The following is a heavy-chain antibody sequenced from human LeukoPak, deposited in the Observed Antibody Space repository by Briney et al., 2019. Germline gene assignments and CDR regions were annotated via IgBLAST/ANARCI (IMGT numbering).Heavy chain of an antibody. CDR3: ARARWQLVPYFDS. Sequence: ASVKVSCKASGYTFTDYYMHWVRQAPGQGLEWMGWINPNSGGTNFAQKFQGRVAMTRDTSVSTAYMELGSLRSDDTAVYYCARARWQLVPYFDSWGQGTLVTVSS. D-gene: IGHD6-6*01. CDR1: GYTFTDYY. V-gene: IGHV1-2*02. CDR2: INPNSGGT. J-gene: IGHJ4*02.